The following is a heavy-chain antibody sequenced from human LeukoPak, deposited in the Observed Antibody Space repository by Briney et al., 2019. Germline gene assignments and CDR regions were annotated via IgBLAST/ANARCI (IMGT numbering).Heavy chain of an antibody. CDR3: ARAGRKSRGVDIVRKKETDYYYMDV. CDR2: ISYDGSNK. V-gene: IGHV3-30*04. J-gene: IGHJ6*03. D-gene: IGHD2-15*01. CDR1: GFTFSNYA. Sequence: GGSLRLSCAASGFTFSNYAMHWVRQAPGKGLEWVAVISYDGSNKYYTDSVKGRFTISGDSSKNTLYLQMNSLRAEDTAVYYCARAGRKSRGVDIVRKKETDYYYMDVWGKGTTVTVSS.